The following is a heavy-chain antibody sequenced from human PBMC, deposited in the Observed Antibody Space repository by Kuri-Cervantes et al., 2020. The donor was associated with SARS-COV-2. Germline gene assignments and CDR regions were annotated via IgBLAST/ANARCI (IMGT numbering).Heavy chain of an antibody. V-gene: IGHV3-30*04. CDR1: GFTFSSNA. CDR2: ISYDGSNK. J-gene: IGHJ6*03. D-gene: IGHD6-13*01. CDR3: ARVPIAAAGGHYYYYYMDV. Sequence: GESLKISCAASGFTFSSNAMHWVRQAPGKGLEWVAVISYDGSNKYYADSVKGRFTISRDNSKNTLYLQMNSLRAVDTAVYYCARVPIAAAGGHYYYYYMDVWGKGTTVTVSS.